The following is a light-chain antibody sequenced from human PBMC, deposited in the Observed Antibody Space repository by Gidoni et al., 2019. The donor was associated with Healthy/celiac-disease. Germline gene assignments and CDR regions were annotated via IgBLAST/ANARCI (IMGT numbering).Light chain of an antibody. CDR3: QQRSNWPPTWT. J-gene: IGKJ1*01. CDR1: QSVSSY. CDR2: HAS. Sequence: EIVLTQSPATLSLSPGERATLSCRASQSVSSYSAWYQQKPGQAPRLLIYHASNRATGIPARFSGSGSGTDFTLTISSLEPEDFAVYYCQQRSNWPPTWTFGQGTKVEIK. V-gene: IGKV3-11*01.